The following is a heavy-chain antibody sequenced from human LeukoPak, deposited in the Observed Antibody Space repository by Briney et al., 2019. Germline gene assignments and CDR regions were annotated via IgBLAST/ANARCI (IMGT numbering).Heavy chain of an antibody. CDR1: GYCFSAFY. J-gene: IGHJ4*02. Sequence: GASVKVSCQASGYCFSAFYILGVRQAPGQGLEWMGWIHPRSGETNYAYKFRGRVTMTRDTSISTTYMDLGSLGSDDTAVYYCARDGEYGTGSYYRGCFDYWGQGTLVTVSS. CDR2: IHPRSGET. D-gene: IGHD3-10*01. CDR3: ARDGEYGTGSYYRGCFDY. V-gene: IGHV1-2*02.